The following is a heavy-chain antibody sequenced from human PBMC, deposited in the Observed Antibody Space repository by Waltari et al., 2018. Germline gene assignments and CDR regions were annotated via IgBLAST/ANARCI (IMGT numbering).Heavy chain of an antibody. CDR2: VKTKTDGETA. CDR1: GFNFRIAW. D-gene: IGHD3-10*01. CDR3: ATTNAPYYYGSVSWYFDY. J-gene: IGHJ4*02. V-gene: IGHV3-15*01. Sequence: EVQLVESGGGLAKPGGSLRLSCAASGFNFRIAWMSWVRQTPGKGLEWVGRVKTKTDGETADYAAPVKGRFTISRDDLKRTLYLQMNSLKTEDTAVYYCATTNAPYYYGSVSWYFDYWGQGSLVTVSS.